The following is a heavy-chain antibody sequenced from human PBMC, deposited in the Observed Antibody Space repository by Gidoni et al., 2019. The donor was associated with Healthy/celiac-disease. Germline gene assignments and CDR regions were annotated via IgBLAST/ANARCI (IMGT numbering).Heavy chain of an antibody. D-gene: IGHD5-12*01. CDR3: ASSERWLQFY. CDR2: ISSSGSTI. Sequence: QVQLVASGEGLVKPGGSLTLSGAASGFTFSDYYMSWIRQAPGKGLECVSYISSSGSTISYADSVKGRFTITRDNAKNSLYLQMNSLRAEDTAVYYCASSERWLQFYWGQGTLVTVSS. V-gene: IGHV3-11*01. CDR1: GFTFSDYY. J-gene: IGHJ4*02.